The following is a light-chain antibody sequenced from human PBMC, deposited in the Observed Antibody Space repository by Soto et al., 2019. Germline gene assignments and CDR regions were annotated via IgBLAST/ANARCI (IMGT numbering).Light chain of an antibody. V-gene: IGKV3-15*01. J-gene: IGKJ1*01. Sequence: ETVLTQSPATLSVSPGETATLSCTTSQGLNRNLAWYQQKLGQAPRVLIYGASTRAAGIPARFGGSGSGTEFILTISSLQSEDFAVYYCHEYNTWPWTFGQGTKVDIK. CDR1: QGLNRN. CDR3: HEYNTWPWT. CDR2: GAS.